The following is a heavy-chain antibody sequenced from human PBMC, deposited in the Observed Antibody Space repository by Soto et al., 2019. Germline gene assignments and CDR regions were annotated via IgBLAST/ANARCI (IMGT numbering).Heavy chain of an antibody. Sequence: QVQLQESGPGLVKPSGTLSLTCAVSGGSISSSNWWSWVRQPPGKGLEWIGEIYHSGSTNYNPSLTSRVTISVDKSKNPFSLKLSSVTAADTAVYYCARHSSGWMSFLDYWGQGTLVTVSS. CDR2: IYHSGST. D-gene: IGHD6-19*01. V-gene: IGHV4-4*02. CDR3: ARHSSGWMSFLDY. CDR1: GGSISSSNW. J-gene: IGHJ4*02.